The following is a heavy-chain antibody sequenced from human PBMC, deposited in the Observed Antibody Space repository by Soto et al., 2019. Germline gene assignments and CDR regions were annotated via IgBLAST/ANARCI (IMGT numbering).Heavy chain of an antibody. J-gene: IGHJ4*02. D-gene: IGHD3-22*01. Sequence: GGSLRLSCAASGFTLSSYWMHWVRQVPGKGLVWVSRINSDGSSTRYADSVKGRFTISRDNAKNTLYLQMNSLRAEDTAVYYCARFYYDSSQIDYWGQGTLVTVSS. CDR1: GFTLSSYW. CDR2: INSDGSST. CDR3: ARFYYDSSQIDY. V-gene: IGHV3-74*01.